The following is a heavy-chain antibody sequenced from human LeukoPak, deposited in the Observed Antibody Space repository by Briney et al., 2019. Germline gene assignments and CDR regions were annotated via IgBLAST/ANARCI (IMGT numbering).Heavy chain of an antibody. J-gene: IGHJ5*02. V-gene: IGHV3-48*04. CDR1: GFAFSRYS. D-gene: IGHD2-21*02. Sequence: QAGGSLRLSCAASGFAFSRYSMNWVRQAPGKGLECVSYISSSSSTIYYTDSVKGRFTISRDNARNSLYLQMNSLRAEDTAEYYCATPALYCGGDCFATWGQGTLVTVSS. CDR2: ISSSSSTI. CDR3: ATPALYCGGDCFAT.